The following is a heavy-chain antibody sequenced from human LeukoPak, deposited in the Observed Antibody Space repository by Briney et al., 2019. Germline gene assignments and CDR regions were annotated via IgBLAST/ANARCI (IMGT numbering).Heavy chain of an antibody. CDR2: IDHSGST. Sequence: GSLRLSCAASGFTVSSNYMSWVRQAPGKGLEWIGEIDHSGSTNYNPSLKTRVTISVDTSKNQFSLKLSSVTAADTAVYYCARVMREIDYWGQGTLVTVSA. J-gene: IGHJ4*02. CDR3: ARVMREIDY. D-gene: IGHD1-26*01. V-gene: IGHV4-34*01. CDR1: GFTVSSNY.